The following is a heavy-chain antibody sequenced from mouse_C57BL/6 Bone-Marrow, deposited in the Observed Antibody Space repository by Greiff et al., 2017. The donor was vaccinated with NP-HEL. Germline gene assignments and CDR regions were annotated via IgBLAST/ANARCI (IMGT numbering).Heavy chain of an antibody. CDR2: IDPSDSYT. Sequence: QVQLQQPGAELVMPGASVKLSCKASGYTFTSYWMHWVKQRPGQGLEWIGEIDPSDSYTNYNQKFKGKSTLTVDKSSSTAYMQLSSLTSEDSAVYCCAREIYGYDAFAYWGQGTLVTVSA. CDR3: AREIYGYDAFAY. V-gene: IGHV1-69*01. CDR1: GYTFTSYW. J-gene: IGHJ3*01. D-gene: IGHD2-2*01.